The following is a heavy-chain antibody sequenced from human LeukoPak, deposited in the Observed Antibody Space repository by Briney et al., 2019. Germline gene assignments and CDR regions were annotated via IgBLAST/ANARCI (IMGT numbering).Heavy chain of an antibody. D-gene: IGHD6-19*01. J-gene: IGHJ4*02. CDR3: AREAPPGYSSGLDY. V-gene: IGHV3-7*01. Sequence: GGSLRLSCAASGFTFSRFWMSWVRQAPGKGLEWVANIKEDGSEKYYVDSVEGRFTVSRDNAKNSLHLQMNSLRAEDTAVYYCAREAPPGYSSGLDYWGQGTLVTVSS. CDR1: GFTFSRFW. CDR2: IKEDGSEK.